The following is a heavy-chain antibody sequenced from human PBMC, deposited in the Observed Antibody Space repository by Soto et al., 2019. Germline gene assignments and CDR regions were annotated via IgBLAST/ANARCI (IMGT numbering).Heavy chain of an antibody. CDR1: GFTFSSYG. Sequence: LRLSCAASGFTFSSYGMHWVRQAPGKGLEWVAVISYDGSNKYYADSVKGRFTTSRDNSKNTLYLQMNSLRAEDTAVYYCAKDQPDYGDYGYFDYWGQGTLVTVSS. CDR3: AKDQPDYGDYGYFDY. V-gene: IGHV3-30*18. CDR2: ISYDGSNK. D-gene: IGHD4-17*01. J-gene: IGHJ4*02.